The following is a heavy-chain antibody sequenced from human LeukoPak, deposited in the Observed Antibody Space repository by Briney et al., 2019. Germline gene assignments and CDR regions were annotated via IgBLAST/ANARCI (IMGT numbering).Heavy chain of an antibody. V-gene: IGHV3-30*18. CDR3: AKGPTPAAGTDY. CDR1: GFTFSSYA. J-gene: IGHJ4*02. D-gene: IGHD6-13*01. CDR2: ISYDGSNK. Sequence: PGGSLRLSCAASGFTFSSYAMSWVRQAPGKGLEWVAVISYDGSNKYYADSVKGRFTISRDNSKNTLYLQMNSLRAEDTAVYYCAKGPTPAAGTDYWGQGTLVTVSS.